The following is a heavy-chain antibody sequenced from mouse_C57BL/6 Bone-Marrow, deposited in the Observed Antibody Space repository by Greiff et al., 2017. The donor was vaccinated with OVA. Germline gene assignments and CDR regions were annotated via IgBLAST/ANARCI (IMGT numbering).Heavy chain of an antibody. V-gene: IGHV1-55*01. CDR1: GYTFTSYW. D-gene: IGHD2-4*01. CDR3: ARRRLRRGWFAY. Sequence: QVHVKQPGAELVKPGASVKMSCKASGYTFTSYWITWVKQRPGQGLEWIGDIYPGSGRTNYNEKFKSKATLTVDTSSSTAYMQLSSLTSADSAVYYCARRRLRRGWFAYWGQGTLVTVSA. J-gene: IGHJ3*01. CDR2: IYPGSGRT.